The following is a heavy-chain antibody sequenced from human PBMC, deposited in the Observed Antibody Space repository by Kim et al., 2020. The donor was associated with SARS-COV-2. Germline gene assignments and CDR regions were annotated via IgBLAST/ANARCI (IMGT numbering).Heavy chain of an antibody. CDR3: AKDLDSSPPSTGDY. CDR1: GFTFSSYA. Sequence: GGSLRLSCAASGFTFSSYAMSWVRQAPGKGLEWVSTISGSGVSPYYADSVKGRFSISRDNSKNTLYLQMIGLRAEDTAVYYCAKDLDSSPPSTGDYWGQGTLVTVSS. D-gene: IGHD6-19*01. J-gene: IGHJ4*02. CDR2: ISGSGVSP. V-gene: IGHV3-23*01.